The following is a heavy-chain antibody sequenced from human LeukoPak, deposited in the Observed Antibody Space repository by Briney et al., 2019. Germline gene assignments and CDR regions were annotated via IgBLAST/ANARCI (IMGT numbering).Heavy chain of an antibody. Sequence: SQTHSLTCAISGDNVARKSAAWNWFRQSPSRGLEWLGRTYYRSKWYNDYAVAVKNRITINPDTSRNQFSLQLNSVTPEDTALYYCVRDGGYRIDYWGQGILVTVSS. D-gene: IGHD3-22*01. V-gene: IGHV6-1*01. CDR2: TYYRSKWYN. CDR3: VRDGGYRIDY. J-gene: IGHJ4*02. CDR1: GDNVARKSAA.